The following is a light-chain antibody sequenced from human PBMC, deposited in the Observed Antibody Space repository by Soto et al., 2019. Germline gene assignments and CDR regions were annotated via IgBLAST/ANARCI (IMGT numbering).Light chain of an antibody. V-gene: IGKV3-20*01. J-gene: IGKJ4*01. CDR1: QSISSSY. CDR2: AAS. CDR3: QHYDSSMLT. Sequence: EIVLTQSPGTLSLSPGEGAALSCRASQSISSSYLAWYQQKPGQPPRLLIFAASSRAPGIPTRFSGSGSGTDFTLTISRLEPEDSAVYYCQHYDSSMLTCGGGTKVEI.